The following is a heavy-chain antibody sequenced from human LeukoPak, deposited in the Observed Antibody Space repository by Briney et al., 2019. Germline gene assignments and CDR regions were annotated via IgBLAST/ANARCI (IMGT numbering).Heavy chain of an antibody. CDR3: ARFSSGTGVDV. D-gene: IGHD6-19*01. Sequence: SVKVSCKASGGTFSSYTISWVRQAPGQGLEWMGRIIPILGIANYAQKFQGRVTITADKSTSTAYVELSSLRSEDTAVYYCARFSSGTGVDVWGQGTTVTVSS. CDR1: GGTFSSYT. J-gene: IGHJ6*02. V-gene: IGHV1-69*02. CDR2: IIPILGIA.